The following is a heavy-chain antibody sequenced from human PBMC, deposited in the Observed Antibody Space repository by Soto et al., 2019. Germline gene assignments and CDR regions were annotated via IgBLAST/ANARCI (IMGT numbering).Heavy chain of an antibody. CDR2: ISSSSSYI. V-gene: IGHV3-21*01. D-gene: IGHD4-17*01. CDR1: GFTFSSYS. J-gene: IGHJ6*02. CDR3: ARDQRSTVTTGYYGMDV. Sequence: GSLRLSCAASGFTFSSYSMNWVRQAPGKGLEWVSSISSSSSYIYYADSVKGRFTISRDNAKNSLYLQMNSLRAEDTAVYYCARDQRSTVTTGYYGMDVWGQGTTVTVSS.